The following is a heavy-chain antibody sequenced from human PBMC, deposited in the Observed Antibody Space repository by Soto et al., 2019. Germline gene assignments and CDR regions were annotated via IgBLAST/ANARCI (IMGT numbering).Heavy chain of an antibody. CDR1: GFTFSSYA. D-gene: IGHD3-10*01. CDR3: AEDGGYGWGSYYSDD. V-gene: IGHV3-23*01. CDR2: TSSSGGST. Sequence: EVQLLESGGGLVQPGGSLRLSCAASGFTFSSYAMSWVRQAPGKGLEWVSTTSSSGGSTYYADSVKGRFTISRDNSKNTFYLQMNSLRAEDMAVYYCAEDGGYGWGSYYSDDWGQGTLVTVSS. J-gene: IGHJ4*02.